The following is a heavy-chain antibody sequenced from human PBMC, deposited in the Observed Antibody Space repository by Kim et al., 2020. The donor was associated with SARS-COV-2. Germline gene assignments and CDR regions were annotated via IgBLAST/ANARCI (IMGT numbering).Heavy chain of an antibody. D-gene: IGHD6-13*01. CDR2: IYYSGST. V-gene: IGHV4-31*03. J-gene: IGHJ4*02. CDR1: GGSISSGGYY. CDR3: ARELSQQPDY. Sequence: SETLSLTCTVSGGSISSGGYYWSWIRQHPGKGLEWIGYIYYSGSTYYNPSLKSRVTISVDTSKNQFSLKLSSVTAADTAVYYCARELSQQPDYWGQGTLVTVSS.